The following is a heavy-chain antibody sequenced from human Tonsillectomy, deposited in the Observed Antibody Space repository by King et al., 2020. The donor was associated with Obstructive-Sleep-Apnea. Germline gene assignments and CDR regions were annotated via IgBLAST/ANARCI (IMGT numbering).Heavy chain of an antibody. CDR2: INHSGST. V-gene: IGHV4-34*01. J-gene: IGHJ4*02. CDR1: GGSFSGYY. Sequence: VQLQQWGAGLLKPSETLSLTCAVYGGSFSGYYWSWIRQPPGKGLEWIGEINHSGSTNYNPSLKSRVTISVDTSNNQFSLKLGSVTAADTAVYYCARAMVRGVTSRWNYWGQGTLVTVSS. D-gene: IGHD3-10*01. CDR3: ARAMVRGVTSRWNY.